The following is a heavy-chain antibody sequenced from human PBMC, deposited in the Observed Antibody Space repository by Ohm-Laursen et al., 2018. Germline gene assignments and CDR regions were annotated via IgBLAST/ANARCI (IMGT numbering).Heavy chain of an antibody. J-gene: IGHJ3*02. CDR2: ISGSGVST. V-gene: IGHV3-23*01. CDR1: GFTFTNYA. D-gene: IGHD4-17*01. CDR3: AKDKSTVTTKDAFDI. Sequence: SLRLSCAASGFTFTNYAMTWVRQAPGKGLEWVSAISGSGVSTYYADSVKGRFTISRDNSKNTLYLQMNTLRTEDTAVYYCAKDKSTVTTKDAFDIWGQGTTVTVSS.